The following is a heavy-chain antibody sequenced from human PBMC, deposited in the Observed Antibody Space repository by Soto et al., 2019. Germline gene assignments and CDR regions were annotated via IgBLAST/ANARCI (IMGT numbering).Heavy chain of an antibody. CDR2: ISNSGGST. CDR3: AKDLEKWLVQLGGLDS. CDR1: GFTLSSYF. Sequence: EVQLLESGGGLVQPGGSLRLSCVASGFTLSSYFMTWVRQAPGKGLEWVSAISNSGGSTYYADSVKGRFTISRDNSKNTLYLQMKSLRAEDTAVYFCAKDLEKWLVQLGGLDSWGQGTLVTVSS. D-gene: IGHD6-19*01. J-gene: IGHJ4*02. V-gene: IGHV3-23*01.